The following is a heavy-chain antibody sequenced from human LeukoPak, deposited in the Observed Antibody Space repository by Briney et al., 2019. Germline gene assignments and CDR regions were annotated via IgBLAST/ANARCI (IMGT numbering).Heavy chain of an antibody. CDR1: GGSISSYY. Sequence: SETLSLTCTVSGGSISSYYWSWIRQPPGKGLEWIGYIFYSGGTNYNPSLKSRVTMSVDTSKTQFSLKLSSVTAADTAVYYCARGSSSSSYYYYYMDVWGKGTTVTVSS. CDR3: ARGSSSSSYYYYYMDV. V-gene: IGHV4-59*01. D-gene: IGHD6-6*01. J-gene: IGHJ6*03. CDR2: IFYSGGT.